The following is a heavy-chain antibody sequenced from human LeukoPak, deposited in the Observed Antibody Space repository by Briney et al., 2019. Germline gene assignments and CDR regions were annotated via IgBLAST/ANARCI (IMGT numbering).Heavy chain of an antibody. V-gene: IGHV3-11*04. CDR1: AFTFSDYH. J-gene: IGHJ6*03. Sequence: GGSLRLSCAASAFTFSDYHMSWIRQAPGRGLEWVSYISGASLTIFYADSVKGRFTVSRDNAKNSLYLQMNSLRAEDTAVYYCARMIADRPHYYYYMDVWGTGTTVTVSS. CDR3: ARMIADRPHYYYYMDV. CDR2: ISGASLTI. D-gene: IGHD6-6*01.